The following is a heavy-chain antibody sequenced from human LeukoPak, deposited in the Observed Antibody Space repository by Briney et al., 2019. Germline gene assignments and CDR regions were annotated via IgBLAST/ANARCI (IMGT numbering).Heavy chain of an antibody. Sequence: SETLSLTCTVSGGSISSSSYYWGWIRQPPGKGLEWIGSIYYSGSTYYNPSLKSRVTISVDTSKNQFSLKLSSVTAADTAVYYCVLYGSGSPFDYWGQGTLVTVSS. CDR1: GGSISSSSYY. D-gene: IGHD3-10*01. V-gene: IGHV4-39*01. CDR3: VLYGSGSPFDY. CDR2: IYYSGST. J-gene: IGHJ4*02.